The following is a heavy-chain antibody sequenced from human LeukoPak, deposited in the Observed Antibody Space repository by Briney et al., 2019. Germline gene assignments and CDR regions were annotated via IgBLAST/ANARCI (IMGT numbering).Heavy chain of an antibody. V-gene: IGHV4-39*01. CDR1: GGSISSSSYY. CDR2: IYYSGST. J-gene: IGHJ4*02. D-gene: IGHD2-15*01. Sequence: SETLSLTCTVSGGSISSSSYYWCWIRQPPGKGLEWIGSIYYSGSTYYNPSLKSRVTISVDTSKNQFSLKLSSVTAADTAVYYCARHGGYCSGGSCYGPYYFDYWGQGTLVTVSS. CDR3: ARHGGYCSGGSCYGPYYFDY.